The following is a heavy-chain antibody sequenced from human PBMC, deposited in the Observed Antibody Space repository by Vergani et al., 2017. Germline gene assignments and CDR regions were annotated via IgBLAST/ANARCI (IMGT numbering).Heavy chain of an antibody. J-gene: IGHJ5*02. CDR3: ARDLPYNWNYLGWFDP. CDR1: GGSISSGGYY. D-gene: IGHD1-7*01. Sequence: QVQLQESGPGLVKPSQTLSLTCTVSGGSISSGGYYWSWIRQHPGKGLEWIGYIYYSGSTYYNPSLKSRVTISVDTSKNQFSLKLSSVTAADTAVYYCARDLPYNWNYLGWFDPWGQGTLVTVSS. CDR2: IYYSGST. V-gene: IGHV4-31*03.